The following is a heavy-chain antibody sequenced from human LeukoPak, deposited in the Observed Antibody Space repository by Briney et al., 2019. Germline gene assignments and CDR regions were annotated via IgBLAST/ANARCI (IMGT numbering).Heavy chain of an antibody. CDR2: ISGSGGST. CDR3: AKPLQYYYDSSGYLH. Sequence: PGGSLRLTCAASGFTFSSYAMGWVRQAPGKGLEWVSAISGSGGSTYYADSVKGRFTISRDNSKNTLYLQMNSLRAEDTAVYYCAKPLQYYYDSSGYLHWGQGTLVTVSS. D-gene: IGHD3-22*01. V-gene: IGHV3-23*01. CDR1: GFTFSSYA. J-gene: IGHJ4*02.